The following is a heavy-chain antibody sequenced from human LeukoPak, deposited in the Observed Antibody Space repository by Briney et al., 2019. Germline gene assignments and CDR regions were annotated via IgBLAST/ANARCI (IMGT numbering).Heavy chain of an antibody. CDR3: ANYGRAGYSFDY. CDR1: GFTFTTYG. J-gene: IGHJ4*02. D-gene: IGHD3-10*01. Sequence: GGSLRLSCAASGFTFTTYGIHWVRQAPGKGLEWVAFIRDDEINKYYADSVKGRFTISRDNSKNTQFLQNNMMPEDHDEDFFANYGRAGYSFDYWGQGTLVTVSS. V-gene: IGHV3-30*02. CDR2: IRDDEINK.